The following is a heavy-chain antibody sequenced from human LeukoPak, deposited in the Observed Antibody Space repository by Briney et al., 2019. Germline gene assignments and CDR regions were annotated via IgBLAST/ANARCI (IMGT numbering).Heavy chain of an antibody. D-gene: IGHD4-17*01. CDR2: IIPIFGTA. V-gene: IGHV1-69*05. Sequence: SVKVSCKASGYTFTSYYMHWVRQAPGQGLEWMGGIIPIFGTANYAQKFQGRVTITTDESTSTAYMELSSLRSEDTAVYYCAREAVTTLGTGYYFDYWGQGTLVTVSS. CDR1: GYTFTSYY. J-gene: IGHJ4*02. CDR3: AREAVTTLGTGYYFDY.